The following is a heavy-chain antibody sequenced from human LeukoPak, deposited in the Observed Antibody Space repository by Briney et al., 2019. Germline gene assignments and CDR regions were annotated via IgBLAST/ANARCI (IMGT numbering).Heavy chain of an antibody. Sequence: GGFLRLSCAASGFTFSSYSMNWVRQAPGKGLEWVSSISSSSSYIYYADSVKGRFTISRDNAKNSLYLQMNSLRAEDTAVYYCARDFYDSSGYYYFWFDPWGQGTLVTVSS. V-gene: IGHV3-21*01. CDR1: GFTFSSYS. CDR3: ARDFYDSSGYYYFWFDP. J-gene: IGHJ5*02. D-gene: IGHD3-22*01. CDR2: ISSSSSYI.